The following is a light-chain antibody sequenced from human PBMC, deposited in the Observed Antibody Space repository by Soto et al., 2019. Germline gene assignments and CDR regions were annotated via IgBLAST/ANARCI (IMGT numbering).Light chain of an antibody. Sequence: QPVLTQSSSASASLGSSVKLTCTLSSGHSSYIIAWHQQQPGKAPRSLMKIEGSGSYNKGSGVPDRFSGSSSGADRYLTISNLQLEDEADYYCENWDSNTHTVFGGGTKLTVL. CDR2: IEGSGSY. J-gene: IGLJ3*02. CDR1: SGHSSYI. CDR3: ENWDSNTHTV. V-gene: IGLV4-60*02.